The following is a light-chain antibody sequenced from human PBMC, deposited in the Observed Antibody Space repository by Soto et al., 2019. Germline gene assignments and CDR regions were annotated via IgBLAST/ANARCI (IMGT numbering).Light chain of an antibody. CDR2: GAS. Sequence: EIVMTQSPATLSVSPGERATLSSRAIHSISNTLAWYQQKPGQAPRLLIHGASTRATGIPARFSGRGSGTEFTLTISSLQSEDFAVYYCQHYYNLPLTFGGGTKVDI. V-gene: IGKV3-15*01. CDR3: QHYYNLPLT. CDR1: HSISNT. J-gene: IGKJ4*01.